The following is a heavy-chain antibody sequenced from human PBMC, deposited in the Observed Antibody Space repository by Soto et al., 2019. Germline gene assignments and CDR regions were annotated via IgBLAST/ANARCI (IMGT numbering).Heavy chain of an antibody. Sequence: PGGSLRLSCVASGFTFSTYAMSWVRQAPGKGLEWVSAISASGGSTFYAASVKGRFTISRDNSINTLYLQMNSLRTEDTAIYYCAHPRGYGVFDAYDIWGQGTMVTVSS. CDR3: AHPRGYGVFDAYDI. CDR1: GFTFSTYA. J-gene: IGHJ3*02. CDR2: ISASGGST. V-gene: IGHV3-23*01. D-gene: IGHD4-17*01.